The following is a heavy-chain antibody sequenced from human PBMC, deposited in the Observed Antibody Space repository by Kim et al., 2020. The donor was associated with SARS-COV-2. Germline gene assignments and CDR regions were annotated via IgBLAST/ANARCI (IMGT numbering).Heavy chain of an antibody. V-gene: IGHV3-23*01. CDR1: GFTFSSYA. CDR3: AEAESKTWSHFTY. Sequence: GGSLRLSCAASGFTFSSYAMSWVRQAPGKGPEWVSVVIGSGCSTYHADSVKGRLPISRDNSKKPLYCKRNSLRAETTALYSFAEAESKTWSHFTYWCQ. D-gene: IGHD2-8*02. J-gene: IGHJ4*02. CDR2: VIGSGCST.